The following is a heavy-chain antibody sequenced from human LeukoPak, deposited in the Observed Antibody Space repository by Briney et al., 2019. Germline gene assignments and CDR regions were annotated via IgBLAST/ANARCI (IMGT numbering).Heavy chain of an antibody. D-gene: IGHD6-13*01. CDR2: TYYLSKWYN. V-gene: IGHV6-1*01. J-gene: IGHJ4*02. Sequence: SQTLSLTCDISGDSVSSNTDAWNWIRQSPSRGLERLGRTYYLSKWYNDYAVSAKSRITINPDTSKNQSSLQLNSVTPEDTAVYYCVGYIIATRSFDYWGQGTLVTVSS. CDR1: GDSVSSNTDA. CDR3: VGYIIATRSFDY.